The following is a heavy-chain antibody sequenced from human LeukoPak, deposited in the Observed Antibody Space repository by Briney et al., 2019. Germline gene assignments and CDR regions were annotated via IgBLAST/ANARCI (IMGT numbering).Heavy chain of an antibody. D-gene: IGHD3-9*01. J-gene: IGHJ4*02. CDR2: ITSGSSSI. Sequence: GGSLRLSCVGSGFSFSSYTMDWVRQAPGKGLEWIAHITSGSSSIYYADSVKGRFIFSRDNAKNSLYLQMNSLRAEDTAVYYCARDLDWEAYYLDYWGQGTLVTVSS. CDR1: GFSFSSYT. CDR3: ARDLDWEAYYLDY. V-gene: IGHV3-48*01.